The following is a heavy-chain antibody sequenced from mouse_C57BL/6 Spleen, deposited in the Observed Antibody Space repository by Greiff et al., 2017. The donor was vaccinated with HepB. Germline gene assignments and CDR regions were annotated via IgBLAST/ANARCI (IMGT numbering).Heavy chain of an antibody. CDR1: GYTFTSYW. CDR2: IDPSDSYT. CDR3: ARWRDPFAY. Sequence: VQLQQPGAELVKPGASVKLSCKASGYTFTSYWMQWVKQRPGQGLEWIGEIDPSDSYTNYNQKFKGKATLTVDTSSSTAYMQLSSLTSEDSAVYYCARWRDPFAYWGQGTLVTVSA. J-gene: IGHJ3*01. V-gene: IGHV1-50*01.